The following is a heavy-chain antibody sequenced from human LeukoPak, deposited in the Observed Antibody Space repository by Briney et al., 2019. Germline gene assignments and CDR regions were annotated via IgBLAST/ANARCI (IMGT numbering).Heavy chain of an antibody. J-gene: IGHJ4*02. V-gene: IGHV4-4*09. CDR1: RGSLSTYY. D-gene: IGHD1-1*01. Sequence: SETLSLTCTISRGSLSTYYWSWIRQPPGKGLEWIGYISTGGSTNYNPSLKSRVTISVDTSKNQFSLNLSSVTAADTAVYYCARRRTTGTTGYFDYWGQGTLVTVSS. CDR2: ISTGGST. CDR3: ARRRTTGTTGYFDY.